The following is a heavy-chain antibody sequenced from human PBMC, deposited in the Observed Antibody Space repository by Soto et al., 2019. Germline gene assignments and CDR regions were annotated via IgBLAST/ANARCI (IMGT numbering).Heavy chain of an antibody. Sequence: SVKVSCKASGGTFSSYSISWVRQAPGQGLEWMGGIIPIFGTANYAQKFQGRVTITADESTSTAYMELSSLRSEDTAVYYCARPIAARQGVYYGMDVWGQGTTVTVSS. CDR1: GGTFSSYS. V-gene: IGHV1-69*13. J-gene: IGHJ6*02. CDR3: ARPIAARQGVYYGMDV. CDR2: IIPIFGTA. D-gene: IGHD6-6*01.